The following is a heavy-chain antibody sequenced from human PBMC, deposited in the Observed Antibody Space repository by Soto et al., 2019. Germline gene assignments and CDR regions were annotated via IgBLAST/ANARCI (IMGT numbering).Heavy chain of an antibody. CDR3: GSSMDVSDTNGYYYLDY. J-gene: IGHJ4*02. V-gene: IGHV4-31*03. D-gene: IGHD2-8*01. Sequence: SESLSLTCIVSGGSTSRNGYYWKWIRQRPGKGLEWIGFTDYSGRTNYNPSLKSRVTISVDTSKNQFSLKLTSVTAADTAVYYCGSSMDVSDTNGYYYLDYWGQGTLVTVSS. CDR1: GGSTSRNGYY. CDR2: TDYSGRT.